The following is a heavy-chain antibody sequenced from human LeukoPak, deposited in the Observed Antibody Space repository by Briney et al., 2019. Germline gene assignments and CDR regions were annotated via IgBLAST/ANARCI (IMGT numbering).Heavy chain of an antibody. D-gene: IGHD6-19*01. CDR1: GGSISSSSYY. CDR3: ARQAVAADY. Sequence: SSETLSLTRTVSGGSISSSSYYWGWIRQPPGKGLEWIGSIYYSGSTYYNPSLKSRVTISVDTSKNQFSLKLSSVTAADTAVYYCARQAVAADYWGQGTLVTVSS. CDR2: IYYSGST. V-gene: IGHV4-39*01. J-gene: IGHJ4*02.